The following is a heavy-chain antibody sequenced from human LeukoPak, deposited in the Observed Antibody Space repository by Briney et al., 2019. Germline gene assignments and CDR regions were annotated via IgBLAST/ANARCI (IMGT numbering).Heavy chain of an antibody. CDR3: AKDLGLRSGYYTYDY. V-gene: IGHV3-23*01. J-gene: IGHJ4*02. CDR2: ISSSGANT. CDR1: GFTFSSYA. D-gene: IGHD3-3*01. Sequence: PGGSLRLTCAASGFTFSSYAMSWVRQAPGKGLGWVSAISSSGANTNYADSVRGRFTISRDNSKNTLYLQMNSLRAEDTAVYFCAKDLGLRSGYYTYDYWGQGTLVTVSS.